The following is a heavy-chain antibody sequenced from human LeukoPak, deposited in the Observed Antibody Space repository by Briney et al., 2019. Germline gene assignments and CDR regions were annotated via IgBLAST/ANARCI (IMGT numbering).Heavy chain of an antibody. Sequence: GGSLRLSCAASGFTFSSYSMNWFRQAPGKGLEWVANIKQDGSEKYYVDSVKGRFTISRDNAKNSLYLQMNSLRAEDTAVYYCARETLFDYWGQGTLVTVSS. CDR3: ARETLFDY. V-gene: IGHV3-7*01. CDR2: IKQDGSEK. J-gene: IGHJ4*02. CDR1: GFTFSSYS.